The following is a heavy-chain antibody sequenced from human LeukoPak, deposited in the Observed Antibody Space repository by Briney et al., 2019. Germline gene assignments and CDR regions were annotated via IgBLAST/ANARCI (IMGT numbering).Heavy chain of an antibody. J-gene: IGHJ4*02. V-gene: IGHV4-59*08. CDR2: IYYSGST. CDR3: ARVLTPGTPFDY. CDR1: GGSISSYY. Sequence: SETLSLTCTVSGGSISSYYWSWIRQPPGKGLEWIGYIYYSGSTNYNPSLKSRVTISVDTSKNQFSLKLSSVTAADTAVYYCARVLTPGTPFDYWGQGSLVTVSS. D-gene: IGHD1-26*01.